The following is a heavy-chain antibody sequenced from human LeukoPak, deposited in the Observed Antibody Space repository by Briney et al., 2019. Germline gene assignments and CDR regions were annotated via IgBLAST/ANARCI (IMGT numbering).Heavy chain of an antibody. CDR2: IRYDGSNK. Sequence: PGGSLRLSCAASGFTFSSYGMHRVRQAPGKGLEWVAFIRYDGSNKYYADSVKGRFTISRDNSKNTLYLQMNSLRAEDTAVYYCAKSAGRGVVVPAAGYFDLWGRGTLVTVSS. CDR1: GFTFSSYG. V-gene: IGHV3-30*02. J-gene: IGHJ2*01. D-gene: IGHD2-2*01. CDR3: AKSAGRGVVVPAAGYFDL.